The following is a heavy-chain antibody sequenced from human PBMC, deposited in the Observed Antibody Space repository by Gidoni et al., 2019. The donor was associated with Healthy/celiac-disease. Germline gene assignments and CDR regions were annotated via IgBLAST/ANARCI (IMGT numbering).Heavy chain of an antibody. Sequence: QVTLRESGPALVKPTQTLTLTCTFSGFSPSTSGMCVSWIRQPPGKALEWLALIDWDDDKYYSTSLKTRLTISKDTSKNQVVLTMTNMDPVDTATYYCARIRVYDFWSGGFDPWGLGTLVTVSS. J-gene: IGHJ5*02. CDR3: ARIRVYDFWSGGFDP. D-gene: IGHD3-3*01. V-gene: IGHV2-70*01. CDR2: IDWDDDK. CDR1: GFSPSTSGMC.